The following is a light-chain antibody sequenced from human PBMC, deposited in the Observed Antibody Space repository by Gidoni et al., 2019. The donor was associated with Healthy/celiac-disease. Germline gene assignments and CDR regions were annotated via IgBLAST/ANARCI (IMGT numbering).Light chain of an antibody. Sequence: DIQMTQSPSSLSASVGDRLTITCRASQSIGSNLNWYQQKPGEAPNLLIYTASSLQSGVPSRFSGSGSGTEFTLIISSLQAEDVATYYCQQSYGSPLAFXPXTKVDVK. CDR1: QSIGSN. J-gene: IGKJ3*01. CDR3: QQSYGSPLA. V-gene: IGKV1-39*01. CDR2: TAS.